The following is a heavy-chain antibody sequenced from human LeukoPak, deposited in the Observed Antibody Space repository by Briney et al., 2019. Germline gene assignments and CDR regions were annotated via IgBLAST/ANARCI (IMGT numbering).Heavy chain of an antibody. CDR1: GFYFSAYA. CDR2: ISGSGGVR. Sequence: PGGSLRLSCAASGFYFSAYAMSWVRQAPGKGLEWVSGISGSGGVREDADSVKGRFTISRDNSKTTLYLQMNSLRAEDTAIYYCAKMRTSSSFHFDYWGQGALVTVSS. CDR3: AKMRTSSSFHFDY. J-gene: IGHJ4*01. V-gene: IGHV3-23*01. D-gene: IGHD6-13*01.